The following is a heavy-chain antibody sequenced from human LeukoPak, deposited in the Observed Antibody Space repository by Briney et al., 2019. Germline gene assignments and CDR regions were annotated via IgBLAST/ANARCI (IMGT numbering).Heavy chain of an antibody. Sequence: SGPTLVKPTQTLTLTCTFSGFSLSTSGVGVGWIRQPPGKALEWLAFIFWDDDKRYSTSLKSRLTITKDTSKNQVVLTMTNLDPVDTATYYCAHRPHYSGSGSYSFQHWGQGTLVTVSS. J-gene: IGHJ1*01. CDR2: IFWDDDK. CDR3: AHRPHYSGSGSYSFQH. D-gene: IGHD3-10*01. CDR1: GFSLSTSGVG. V-gene: IGHV2-5*02.